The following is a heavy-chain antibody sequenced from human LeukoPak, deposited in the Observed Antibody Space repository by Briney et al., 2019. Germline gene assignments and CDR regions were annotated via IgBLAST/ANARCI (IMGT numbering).Heavy chain of an antibody. V-gene: IGHV3-23*01. CDR2: ISGSGGST. Sequence: GGSLRLSCAASGFTFSSYAMSWVRQAPGKGLEWVSAISGSGGSTYYADSVKGRFTISRDNSKNTLYLQMNSLRAEDTAVYYCAKDYCSSTSCPRGDAFDIWGQGTMVTVSS. CDR1: GFTFSSYA. CDR3: AKDYCSSTSCPRGDAFDI. D-gene: IGHD2-2*01. J-gene: IGHJ3*02.